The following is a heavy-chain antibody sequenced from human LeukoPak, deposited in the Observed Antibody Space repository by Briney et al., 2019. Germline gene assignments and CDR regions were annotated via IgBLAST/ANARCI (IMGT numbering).Heavy chain of an antibody. Sequence: SSETLSLTCTVSGGSISSYYWSWIRQPPGKGLEWIGYIYYSGSTNYNPSLKSRVTISVDTSKNQFSLKLSSVTAADTAVYYCARHENMMVAFDYWGQGTLVTVSS. D-gene: IGHD2/OR15-2a*01. CDR2: IYYSGST. CDR1: GGSISSYY. V-gene: IGHV4-59*08. CDR3: ARHENMMVAFDY. J-gene: IGHJ4*02.